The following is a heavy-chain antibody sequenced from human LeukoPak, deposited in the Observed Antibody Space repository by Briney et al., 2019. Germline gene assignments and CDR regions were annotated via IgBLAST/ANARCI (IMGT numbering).Heavy chain of an antibody. CDR2: IQSDGSKK. CDR3: ARGSGSSGRLVVDYFDY. D-gene: IGHD2-2*01. CDR1: GFIFRNYG. J-gene: IGHJ4*02. V-gene: IGHV3-30*02. Sequence: GGALGLSCAASGFIFRNYGMQRVRPAPGKGGEGGGAIQSDGSKKYYIDSVKGRFALSRDDSKNTLYLQMNSLRAEDTAVYYCARGSGSSGRLVVDYFDYWGQGTLVTVSS.